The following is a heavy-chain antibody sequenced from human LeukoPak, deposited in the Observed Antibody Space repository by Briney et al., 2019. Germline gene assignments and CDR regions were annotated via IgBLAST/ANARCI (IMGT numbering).Heavy chain of an antibody. J-gene: IGHJ5*02. CDR1: GFTFSSYS. CDR3: AKDRGPNWFDP. CDR2: ISSSSSTI. V-gene: IGHV3-48*01. Sequence: GGSLRLSCAASGFTFSSYSMNWVRQAPGKGLEWVSYISSSSSTIYYADSVKGRFTISRDNSKNTLYLQMNSLRAEDTAVYYCAKDRGPNWFDPWGQGTLVTVSS.